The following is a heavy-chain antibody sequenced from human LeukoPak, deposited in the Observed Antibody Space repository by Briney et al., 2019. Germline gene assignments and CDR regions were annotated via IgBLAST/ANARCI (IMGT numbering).Heavy chain of an antibody. V-gene: IGHV3-33*01. CDR2: IWYDGSNK. Sequence: GGSLRLSCAASGFTFSSYGMHWVRQALGKGLEWVAVIWYDGSNKYYADSVKGRFTISRDNSKNTLYLQMNSLRAEDTAVYYCASLWRWYSSGWYGGDAFDIWGQGTMVTVSS. CDR1: GFTFSSYG. D-gene: IGHD6-19*01. J-gene: IGHJ3*02. CDR3: ASLWRWYSSGWYGGDAFDI.